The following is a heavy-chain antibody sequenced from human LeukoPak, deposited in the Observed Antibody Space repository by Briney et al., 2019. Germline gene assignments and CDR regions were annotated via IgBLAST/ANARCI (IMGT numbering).Heavy chain of an antibody. V-gene: IGHV3-7*03. CDR1: GFTFSSYA. CDR3: ARDKEDYYDSSDVVDAFDI. D-gene: IGHD3-22*01. J-gene: IGHJ3*02. Sequence: GGSLRLSCAASGFTFSSYAMSWVRQAPGKGLEWVANIKQDGSEKYYVDSVKGRFTISRDNAKNSLYLQMNSLRAEDTAVYYCARDKEDYYDSSDVVDAFDIWGQGTMVTVSS. CDR2: IKQDGSEK.